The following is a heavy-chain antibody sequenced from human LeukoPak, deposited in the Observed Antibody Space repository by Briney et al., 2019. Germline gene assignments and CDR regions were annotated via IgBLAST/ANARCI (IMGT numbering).Heavy chain of an antibody. Sequence: ASVKVSCKASGYTFTGYYMHWVRQAPGQGLEWMGWINPNSGGTNYAQKFQGRVTMTRDTSISTAYMELSRLRSDDTAVYYCARDGSASDHGDYVMGYWGQGTLVTVSS. CDR1: GYTFTGYY. D-gene: IGHD4-17*01. J-gene: IGHJ4*02. CDR3: ARDGSASDHGDYVMGY. CDR2: INPNSGGT. V-gene: IGHV1-2*02.